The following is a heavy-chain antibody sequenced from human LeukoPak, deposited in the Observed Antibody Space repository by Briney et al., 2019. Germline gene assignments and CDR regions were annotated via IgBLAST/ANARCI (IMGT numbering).Heavy chain of an antibody. CDR1: GYTFSGYY. Sequence: ASVKVSCKASGYTFSGYYIHWVRQAPGHGLEWMGWINPNSGGTNYAQKFQGRVTLTRDTSINTAYMEPSRLRSDDTAVYYCARVLRYYDILSKPFDYWGQGTLVTVSS. V-gene: IGHV1-2*02. D-gene: IGHD3-9*01. CDR3: ARVLRYYDILSKPFDY. J-gene: IGHJ4*02. CDR2: INPNSGGT.